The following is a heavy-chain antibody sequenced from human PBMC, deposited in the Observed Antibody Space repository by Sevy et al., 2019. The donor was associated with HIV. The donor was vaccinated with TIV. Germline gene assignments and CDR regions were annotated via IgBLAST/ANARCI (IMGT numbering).Heavy chain of an antibody. J-gene: IGHJ5*02. V-gene: IGHV4-34*01. CDR3: ARGADCSSTSCYGGLGMNWFDP. CDR1: GGSFSGYY. Sequence: SETLSLTCAVYGGSFSGYYWSWIRQPPGKGLEWIGEINHSGSTNYNPSLKSRVTISVDTSKNQFSLKRSSVTAADTAVYYCARGADCSSTSCYGGLGMNWFDPWGQGTLLTVSS. CDR2: INHSGST. D-gene: IGHD2-2*01.